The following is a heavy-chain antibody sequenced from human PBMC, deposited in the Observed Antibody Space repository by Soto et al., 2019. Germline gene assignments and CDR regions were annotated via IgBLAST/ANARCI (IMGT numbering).Heavy chain of an antibody. V-gene: IGHV3-9*01. D-gene: IGHD2-15*01. CDR2: ISWNSGSI. CDR1: GFTFDDYA. CDR3: AKGVAAWGFFDY. Sequence: EVQLVESGGGLVQPGRSLRLSCAASGFTFDDYAMHWVRQAPGKGLEWVSGISWNSGSIGYADSVKGRFTISRDNAKNSLYLQMNSLRAEDTALYYCAKGVAAWGFFDYWGQGNLVTVSS. J-gene: IGHJ4*02.